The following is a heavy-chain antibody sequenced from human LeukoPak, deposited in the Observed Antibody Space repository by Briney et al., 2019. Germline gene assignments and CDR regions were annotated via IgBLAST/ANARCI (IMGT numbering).Heavy chain of an antibody. V-gene: IGHV3-66*03. J-gene: IGHJ3*02. D-gene: IGHD2-15*01. CDR1: GFTVSSNS. CDR2: IYSDNT. Sequence: QSGGSLRLSCTVSGFTVSSNSMSWVRQAPGKGLEWVSFIYSDNTHYSDSVKGRFTISRDNSKNTLYLQMNSLRAEDTAVYYCAKDIVVSLDEDFDIWGQGTMVTVSS. CDR3: AKDIVVSLDEDFDI.